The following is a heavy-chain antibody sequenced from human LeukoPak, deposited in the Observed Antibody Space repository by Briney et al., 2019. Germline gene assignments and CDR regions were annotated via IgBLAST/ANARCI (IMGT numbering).Heavy chain of an antibody. V-gene: IGHV3-20*04. CDR3: VRYRREGLYYFDY. Sequence: GGSLRLSCAASGFTFDDYGMSWVRQAPGKGLEWVSGINWNGGSTGYADSVKGRLTISRDNADNSLDLQMNSLTDEDTAVYYCVRYRREGLYYFDYWGQGTLVTVSS. CDR2: INWNGGST. CDR1: GFTFDDYG. J-gene: IGHJ4*02. D-gene: IGHD2-2*02.